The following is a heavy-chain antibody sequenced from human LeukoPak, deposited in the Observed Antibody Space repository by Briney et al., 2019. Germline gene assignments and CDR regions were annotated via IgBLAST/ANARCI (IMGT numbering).Heavy chain of an antibody. CDR3: ARGARGYGNYDY. Sequence: GGSLRLSCATSGFTFNNYWMSWVRQAPGKGLEWVANIKQDGSEKYYVDSVKGRFTISRDNAKNSLYLQMNSLRAEDTAVYYCARGARGYGNYDYWGQGTLVTVSS. CDR2: IKQDGSEK. V-gene: IGHV3-7*01. J-gene: IGHJ4*02. D-gene: IGHD6-25*01. CDR1: GFTFNNYW.